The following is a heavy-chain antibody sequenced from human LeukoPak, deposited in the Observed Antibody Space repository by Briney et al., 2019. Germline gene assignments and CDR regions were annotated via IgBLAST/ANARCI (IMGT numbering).Heavy chain of an antibody. J-gene: IGHJ4*02. CDR3: AKHQRRNWISPIDY. CDR1: GRSMSSYY. CDR2: IYDSGST. D-gene: IGHD1-1*01. V-gene: IGHV4-59*08. Sequence: SETLSLTCNVSGRSMSSYYWSWIRQPPGQGLEWIGYIYDSGSTNYNPSLKSRVTISIDTSKNQFSLKLSSVTATDTALYYFAKHQRRNWISPIDYWGQGTLVTVSS.